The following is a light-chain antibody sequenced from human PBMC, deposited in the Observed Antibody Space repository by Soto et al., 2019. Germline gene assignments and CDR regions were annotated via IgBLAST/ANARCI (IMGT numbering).Light chain of an antibody. J-gene: IGKJ2*01. Sequence: EIVMTQSPATLSVSPGERATLSCRASQSVSSKVAWYQQKPGQAPRLLIYDASVRATGIPDRFSGRGSGTEFTLTISSLQSEDFAVYYCQQYNIWSLYTFGQGTKLEIK. V-gene: IGKV3-15*01. CDR2: DAS. CDR3: QQYNIWSLYT. CDR1: QSVSSK.